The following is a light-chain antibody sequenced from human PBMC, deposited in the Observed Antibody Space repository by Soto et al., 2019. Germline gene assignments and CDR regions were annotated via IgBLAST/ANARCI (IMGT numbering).Light chain of an antibody. CDR3: QKYNSAPHT. Sequence: DIQMTQSPSSLCASVGDRVTIICRASQGISNYLAWYQQKPGKVPKLLIYAASTLQSGVPSRFSGSGSGTDLTLTISSLQPEDVATYFCQKYNSAPHTFGPGTKVDIK. CDR2: AAS. V-gene: IGKV1-27*01. J-gene: IGKJ3*01. CDR1: QGISNY.